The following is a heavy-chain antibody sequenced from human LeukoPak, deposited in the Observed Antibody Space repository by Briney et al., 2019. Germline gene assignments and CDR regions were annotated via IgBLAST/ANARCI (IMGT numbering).Heavy chain of an antibody. CDR2: INPSGGST. V-gene: IGHV1-46*01. J-gene: IGHJ4*02. Sequence: ASVKVSCKASGYTFTSYYMHWVRQAPGQGLEWMGIINPSGGSTSYAQKFQGRVTMTRDTATSTVYMELSSLRSEDTDVYYCARDPDDILTGYARVYWGQGTLVTVSS. D-gene: IGHD3-9*01. CDR3: ARDPDDILTGYARVY. CDR1: GYTFTSYY.